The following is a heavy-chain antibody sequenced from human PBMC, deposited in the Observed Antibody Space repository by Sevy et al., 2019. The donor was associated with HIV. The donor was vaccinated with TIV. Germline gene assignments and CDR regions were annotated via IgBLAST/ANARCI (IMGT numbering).Heavy chain of an antibody. CDR2: IKQDGSEK. CDR1: GFTFSSYW. V-gene: IGHV3-7*03. Sequence: GGSLRLSCAASGFTFSSYWMSWVRLAPDKGLEWVANIKQDGSEKYYVDSVKGRFTISRDNAKNSLYLQMNSLRAEDTAVYCCARDLGVITIFDYWGQGTLVTVSS. J-gene: IGHJ4*02. D-gene: IGHD3-22*01. CDR3: ARDLGVITIFDY.